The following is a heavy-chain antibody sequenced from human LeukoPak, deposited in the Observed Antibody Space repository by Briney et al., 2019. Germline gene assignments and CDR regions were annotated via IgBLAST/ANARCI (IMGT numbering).Heavy chain of an antibody. CDR1: GFTFSSYV. CDR2: ISYDGSNE. CDR3: AKTYCGSSSCLFGRAFDI. Sequence: GGSLRLSCAASGFTFSSYVMHWVRQAPGKGLEWVVVISYDGSNEYYADSVKGRFTISRDNSKNTVYLQMNSLRAEDTAVYYCAKTYCGSSSCLFGRAFDIWGQGTMVTVSS. V-gene: IGHV3-30*18. J-gene: IGHJ3*02. D-gene: IGHD2-2*01.